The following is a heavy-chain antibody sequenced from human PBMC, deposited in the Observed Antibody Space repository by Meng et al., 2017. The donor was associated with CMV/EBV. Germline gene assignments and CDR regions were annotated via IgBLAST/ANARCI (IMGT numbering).Heavy chain of an antibody. CDR1: GYTFTSYD. D-gene: IGHD5-12*01. J-gene: IGHJ4*02. V-gene: IGHV1-8*01. Sequence: ASVKVSCKASGYTFTSYDINWVRQATGQGLEWMGWMNPNSGNTGYAQKFQGRVTMTRNTSISTAYMELNSLRAEDTAVYYCARGRRGYSGYDFYDYWGQGTLVTVSS. CDR3: ARGRRGYSGYDFYDY. CDR2: MNPNSGNT.